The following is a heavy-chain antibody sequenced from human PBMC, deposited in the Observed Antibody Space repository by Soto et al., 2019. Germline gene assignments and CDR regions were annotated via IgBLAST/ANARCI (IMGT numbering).Heavy chain of an antibody. V-gene: IGHV3-9*01. Sequence: EVQLVESGGGLVQPGRSLRLSCATSGFTFDDYAMHWVRQAPGKGLEWVSGISWNSGSIDYADSVKGRFTISRDNAXXSXXLQVNSLRVEDTALYYCAKDIGVGVIPRSHRLHYYCYGMDVWGQGTTVTGSS. D-gene: IGHD3-10*01. CDR2: ISWNSGSI. CDR1: GFTFDDYA. J-gene: IGHJ6*02. CDR3: AKDIGVGVIPRSHRLHYYCYGMDV.